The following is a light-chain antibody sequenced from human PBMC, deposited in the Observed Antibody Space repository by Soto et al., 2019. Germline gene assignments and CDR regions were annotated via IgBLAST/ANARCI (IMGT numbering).Light chain of an antibody. V-gene: IGKV3-20*01. J-gene: IGKJ1*01. CDR1: QSVSNF. CDR2: DAS. CDR3: QQYAGSLSWT. Sequence: EIVLTQSPATLSLSPGERASLTCRASQSVSNFLAWYQHKPGQAPRLLIYDASVRATGVPARFSGSASGTDFSLTISRLEPEDFAVYYCQQYAGSLSWTFGKGTKVDIK.